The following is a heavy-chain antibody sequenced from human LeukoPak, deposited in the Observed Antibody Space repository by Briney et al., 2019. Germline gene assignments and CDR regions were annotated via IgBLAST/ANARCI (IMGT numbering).Heavy chain of an antibody. Sequence: SETLSLTCTVSGGSISSYYWSWIRQPPGKGLEWVGYIYYSGSTYYNPSLKSRVTISIDTSENQFSLNLSSVTAADTAVYYCARGGFGVVGSHYHYMDVWGKGTTVTVSS. V-gene: IGHV4-59*12. CDR2: IYYSGST. D-gene: IGHD3-3*01. J-gene: IGHJ6*03. CDR3: ARGGFGVVGSHYHYMDV. CDR1: GGSISSYY.